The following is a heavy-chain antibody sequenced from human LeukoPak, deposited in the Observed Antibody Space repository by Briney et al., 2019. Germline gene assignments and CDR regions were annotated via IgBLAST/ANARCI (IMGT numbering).Heavy chain of an antibody. J-gene: IGHJ4*02. V-gene: IGHV3-74*01. D-gene: IGHD6-19*01. CDR1: GFTFSKYW. Sequence: GGSLILSCAASGFTFSKYWMLWVRHAPGKGLESVSRINTDGTVTTYADSVKGRFTVSRDNADNTMFLQMNSVRDEDTAVYYCATKQWLAPPPDSWGQGTPVTVSS. CDR3: ATKQWLAPPPDS. CDR2: INTDGTVT.